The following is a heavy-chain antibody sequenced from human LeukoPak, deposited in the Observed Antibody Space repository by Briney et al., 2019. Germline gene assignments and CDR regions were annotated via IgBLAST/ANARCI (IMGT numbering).Heavy chain of an antibody. Sequence: GGSLRLSCAASGFTVSSNYMSWIRQAPGKGLEWVSVIYSDGSTYYADSVKGRFTISRDNSKNTLYLQMNSLRAEDTAVYYCARDDFWSGYYTGATSYYYMDVWGKGTTVTVSS. V-gene: IGHV3-53*01. CDR1: GFTVSSNY. J-gene: IGHJ6*03. D-gene: IGHD3-3*01. CDR2: IYSDGST. CDR3: ARDDFWSGYYTGATSYYYMDV.